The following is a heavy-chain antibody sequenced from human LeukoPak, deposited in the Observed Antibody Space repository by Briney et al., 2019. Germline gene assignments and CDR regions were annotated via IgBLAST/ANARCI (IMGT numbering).Heavy chain of an antibody. J-gene: IGHJ3*02. Sequence: GGSLRLSCAASGFTFSNAWMSWVRQAPGKGLEWVSAISGSGGSTYYADSVKGRFTISRDNSKNTLYLQMNSLRAEDTAVYYCAKDLNRQWLVHDAFDIWGQGTMVTVSS. V-gene: IGHV3-23*01. CDR2: ISGSGGST. CDR1: GFTFSNAW. CDR3: AKDLNRQWLVHDAFDI. D-gene: IGHD6-19*01.